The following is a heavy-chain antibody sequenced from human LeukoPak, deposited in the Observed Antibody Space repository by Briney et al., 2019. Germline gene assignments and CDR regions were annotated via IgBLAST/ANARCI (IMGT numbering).Heavy chain of an antibody. J-gene: IGHJ3*02. CDR1: GGTFSSYA. V-gene: IGHV1-69*13. CDR2: IIPIFGTA. CDR3: ARGLYGDEAFDI. Sequence: ASVKVSCKASGGTFSSYAISWVRQAPGQGLEWMGGIIPIFGTANYAQKFQGRVTITADESTSTAYMELSSLRSEDTAVYYCARGLYGDEAFDIWGQGTMVTVSS. D-gene: IGHD7-27*01.